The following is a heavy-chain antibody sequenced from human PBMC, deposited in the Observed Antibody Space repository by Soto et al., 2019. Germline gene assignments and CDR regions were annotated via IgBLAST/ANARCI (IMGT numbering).Heavy chain of an antibody. V-gene: IGHV3-66*01. CDR2: MYSGGST. D-gene: IGHD3-10*01. CDR3: ARKYYGSGENN. J-gene: IGHJ4*02. Sequence: EVQLVESGGGLVQPGGSLRLSCAASGFTVSSNYMSWVRQAPGKGMEWVAVMYSGGSTYYAHSVQGRFTIARDNSQNTLYIQLDSLRTEDSAVYYFARKYYGSGENNWGPGTLVTVSS. CDR1: GFTVSSNY.